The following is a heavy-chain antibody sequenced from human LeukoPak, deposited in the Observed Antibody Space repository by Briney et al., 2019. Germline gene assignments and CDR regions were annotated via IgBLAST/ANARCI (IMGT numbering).Heavy chain of an antibody. V-gene: IGHV4-39*01. J-gene: IGHJ5*02. Sequence: PSETLSLTCTVSGGSISSSPYYWGWIRQPPEKGLEWIGSIYHSGSTFHDPSLKSRVTISIDTSRNQFSLRLNSVTSADTAVYFCARGPDYSSSYAANWFDPWGKGTLVTVSS. CDR3: ARGPDYSSSYAANWFDP. D-gene: IGHD6-13*01. CDR2: IYHSGST. CDR1: GGSISSSPYY.